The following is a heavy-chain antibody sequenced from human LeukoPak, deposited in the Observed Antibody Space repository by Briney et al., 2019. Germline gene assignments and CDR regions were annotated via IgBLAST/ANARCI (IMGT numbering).Heavy chain of an antibody. V-gene: IGHV2-5*01. J-gene: IGHJ5*02. CDR3: AHRPGGSSWYTNWFDP. D-gene: IGHD6-13*01. CDR2: IYWNDDK. CDR1: GFSLSTSGVG. Sequence: PGPTLVNPTQTLTLTCTFSGFSLSTSGVGVGWIRQPPGKALEWLALIYWNDDKRYSPSLKSRLTITKDTSKNQVVLTMTNMDPVDTATYYCAHRPGGSSWYTNWFDPWGQGTLVTVSS.